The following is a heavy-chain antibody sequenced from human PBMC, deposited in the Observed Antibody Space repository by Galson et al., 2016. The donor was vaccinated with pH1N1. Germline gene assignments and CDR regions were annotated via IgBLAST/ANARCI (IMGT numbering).Heavy chain of an antibody. V-gene: IGHV7-4-1*02. J-gene: IGHJ6*02. CDR2: INTNTGNP. CDR3: ARDGDGRLQGGEVFGGRYQYYGMDV. CDR1: GYTFTNYA. D-gene: IGHD5-12*01. Sequence: SVKVSCKASGYTFTNYAMNWVRQAPGQGLEWMGWINTNTGNPTYVQGPTGRFVYSLNTAVSTAHLQISVLKAEDTAVSYCARDGDGRLQGGEVFGGRYQYYGMDVWGQGTTVTVSS.